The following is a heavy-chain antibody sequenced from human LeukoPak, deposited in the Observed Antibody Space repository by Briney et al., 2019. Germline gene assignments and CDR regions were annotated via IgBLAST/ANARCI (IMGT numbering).Heavy chain of an antibody. J-gene: IGHJ5*02. Sequence: ASVKVSCKVSGYTLTELSMHWVRQAPGKGLEWMGGFDPEDGETIYAQKFQGRVTMTEDTSTDTAYMELSSLRSEDTAVYYCATVAGYCSSTSCSSNWFDPWGQGTLVTVSS. CDR1: GYTLTELS. CDR3: ATVAGYCSSTSCSSNWFDP. V-gene: IGHV1-24*01. CDR2: FDPEDGET. D-gene: IGHD2-2*03.